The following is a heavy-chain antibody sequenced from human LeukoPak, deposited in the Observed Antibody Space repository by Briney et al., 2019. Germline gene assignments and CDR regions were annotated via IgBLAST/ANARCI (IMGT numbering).Heavy chain of an antibody. D-gene: IGHD2-15*01. J-gene: IGHJ5*02. CDR3: ARGGGPYCSGGSCYVWFDP. Sequence: GGSLRLSCAASGFTFNDYYMSWIRQAPGKGLEWVSYISSSSSYTNYADSVKGRFTISRDNAKNSLYLQMNSLRAEDTAVYYCARGGGPYCSGGSCYVWFDPWGQGTLFTVSS. V-gene: IGHV3-11*06. CDR1: GFTFNDYY. CDR2: ISSSSSYT.